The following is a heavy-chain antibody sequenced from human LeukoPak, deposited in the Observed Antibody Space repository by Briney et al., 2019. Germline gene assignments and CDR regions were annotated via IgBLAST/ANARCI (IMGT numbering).Heavy chain of an antibody. V-gene: IGHV3-9*01. Sequence: PGGSLRLSCAASGFTFSNAWMSWVRQAPGKGLEWVSGISWNSGSIGYADSMKGRFTISRDNAKNSLYLQMNSLRAEDTALYYCAKARRDGYNLYYFDYWGQGTLVTVSS. J-gene: IGHJ4*02. CDR3: AKARRDGYNLYYFDY. CDR1: GFTFSNAW. CDR2: ISWNSGSI. D-gene: IGHD5-24*01.